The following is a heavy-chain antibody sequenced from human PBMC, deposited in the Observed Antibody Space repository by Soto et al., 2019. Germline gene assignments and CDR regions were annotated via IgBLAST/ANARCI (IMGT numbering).Heavy chain of an antibody. CDR3: AKGGQSYDY. CDR2: ISASVGST. D-gene: IGHD3-10*01. CDR1: GFTFSNYA. Sequence: VGSLRLSCAASGFTFSNYAMSWVRQAPGKGLEWVSAISASVGSTYYTDSVKGRFTISRDNSKNTLYLQMNSLRAEDTAVYYCAKGGQSYDYWGQGTLVTVSS. V-gene: IGHV3-23*01. J-gene: IGHJ4*02.